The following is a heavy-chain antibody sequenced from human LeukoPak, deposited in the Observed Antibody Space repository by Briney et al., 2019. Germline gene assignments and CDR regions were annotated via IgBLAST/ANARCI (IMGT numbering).Heavy chain of an antibody. J-gene: IGHJ4*02. CDR2: IHPNTVVT. CDR3: ARGTKDILGPVDY. CDR1: GYTFTDYY. D-gene: IGHD1-26*01. Sequence: ASVKVSCKASGYTFTDYYIHWVRQAPGRGFEWMGWIHPNTVVTNFDQKFQGRVTLTRDTSISTAYMELSRLRSDDTALYYCARGTKDILGPVDYWGQGTLVTVSS. V-gene: IGHV1-2*02.